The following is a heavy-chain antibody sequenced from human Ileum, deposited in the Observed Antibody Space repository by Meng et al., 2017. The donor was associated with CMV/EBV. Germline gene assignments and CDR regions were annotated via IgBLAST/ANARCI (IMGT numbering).Heavy chain of an antibody. CDR3: AKDQNPYRLFDC. CDR1: GFTFSSNA. J-gene: IGHJ4*02. D-gene: IGHD1-14*01. V-gene: IGHV3-23*01. Sequence: GESLKISCAASGFTFSSNAMSWVRQAPGKGLEWVSSISGSDGSTHYADSVKGRFTISRDNSKNTLYLHMNSLRGEDTAVYYCAKDQNPYRLFDCWGQGTLVTVSS. CDR2: ISGSDGST.